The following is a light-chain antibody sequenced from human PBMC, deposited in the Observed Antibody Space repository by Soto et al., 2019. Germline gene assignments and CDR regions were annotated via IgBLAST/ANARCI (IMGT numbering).Light chain of an antibody. CDR3: QQYNDWWT. CDR2: GAS. J-gene: IGKJ1*01. V-gene: IGKV3-15*01. Sequence: EIVMTQSPATLSVSPGERATLSCRASQSVSTNLTWYQQKPGQAPRLLIYGASTRATGIPARFSGSGSGTEFTLTITSLPSEDFAVYYCQQYNDWWTFGQGTKVEIK. CDR1: QSVSTN.